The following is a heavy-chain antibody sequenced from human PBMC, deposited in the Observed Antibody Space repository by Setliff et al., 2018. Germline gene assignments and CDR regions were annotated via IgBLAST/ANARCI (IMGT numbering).Heavy chain of an antibody. CDR1: GGSISSGGYY. CDR2: IYYSGST. J-gene: IGHJ3*02. CDR3: ARDKGDGYGVDAYAGGGFDI. Sequence: SETLSLTCTVSGGSISSGGYYWSWIRQHPGKGLEWIGYIYYSGSTNYNPSLKSRVTISVDTSKNQFSLKLSSVTAADTAVYYCARDKGDGYGVDAYAGGGFDIWGQGTMVTVSS. V-gene: IGHV4-61*08. D-gene: IGHD4-17*01.